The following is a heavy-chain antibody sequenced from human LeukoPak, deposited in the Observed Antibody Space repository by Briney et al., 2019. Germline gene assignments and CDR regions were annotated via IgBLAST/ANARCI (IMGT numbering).Heavy chain of an antibody. Sequence: PGGSLRLSCAASGFTFSSSWMAWVRQTPGKGLEWVANINQAGSDKNYVDSVKGRFTISRDNGKNSLYLHMNSLRAEDTALYYCARDYYTSGSHWGQGTLVIVSS. CDR2: INQAGSDK. V-gene: IGHV3-7*01. J-gene: IGHJ4*02. D-gene: IGHD3-10*01. CDR1: GFTFSSSW. CDR3: ARDYYTSGSH.